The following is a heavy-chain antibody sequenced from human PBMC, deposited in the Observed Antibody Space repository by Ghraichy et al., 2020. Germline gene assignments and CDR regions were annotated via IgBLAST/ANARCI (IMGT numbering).Heavy chain of an antibody. J-gene: IGHJ6*03. Sequence: SETLSLTCAVYGGSFSGYYWSWIRQPPGKGLEWIGEINHSGSTNYNPSLKSRVTISVDTSKNQFSLKLSSVTAADTAVYYCARGEGAAAGHGALHMDVWGKGTTVTVSS. CDR2: INHSGST. CDR3: ARGEGAAAGHGALHMDV. V-gene: IGHV4-34*01. D-gene: IGHD6-13*01. CDR1: GGSFSGYY.